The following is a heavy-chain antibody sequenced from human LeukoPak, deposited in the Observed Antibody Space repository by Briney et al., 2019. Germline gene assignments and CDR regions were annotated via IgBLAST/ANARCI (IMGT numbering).Heavy chain of an antibody. CDR2: IWYDGSNK. J-gene: IGHJ4*02. CDR3: ATHSSTYFDY. Sequence: GGSLRLSCAASGFTFSSYGMHWVRQAPGKGLEWVAVIWYDGSNKYYADSMKGRFTISRDNSKNTLYLQMNSLRAEDTAVYYCATHSSTYFDYWGQGTLVTVSS. V-gene: IGHV3-33*01. D-gene: IGHD6-19*01. CDR1: GFTFSSYG.